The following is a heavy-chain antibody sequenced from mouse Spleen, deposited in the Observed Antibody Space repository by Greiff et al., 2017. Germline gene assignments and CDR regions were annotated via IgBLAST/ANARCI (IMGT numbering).Heavy chain of an antibody. D-gene: IGHD3-2*01. J-gene: IGHJ3*01. Sequence: EVKLVESGAELVKPGASVKLSCTASGFNIKDTYMHWVKQRPEQGLEWIGRIDPANGNTKYDPKFQGKATITADTSSNTAYLQLSSLTSEDTAVYYCAPDSFAYWGQGTLVTVSA. CDR3: APDSFAY. CDR1: GFNIKDTY. CDR2: IDPANGNT. V-gene: IGHV14-3*02.